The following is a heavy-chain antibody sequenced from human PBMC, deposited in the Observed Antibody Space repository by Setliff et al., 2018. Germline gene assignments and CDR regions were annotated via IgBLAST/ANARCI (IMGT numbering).Heavy chain of an antibody. V-gene: IGHV4-61*09. D-gene: IGHD3-3*01. CDR2: IYTSWST. CDR3: ARMSGFLYIDV. CDR1: GGSISSGSDY. Sequence: PSETLSLTCSVSGGSISSGSDYWTWIRQPAGKGLEWIGQIYTSWSTNYNPSLKSRVTISVDTSKNQFSLQLSSVTAADTAVYYCARMSGFLYIDVWGKGTTVTVSS. J-gene: IGHJ6*04.